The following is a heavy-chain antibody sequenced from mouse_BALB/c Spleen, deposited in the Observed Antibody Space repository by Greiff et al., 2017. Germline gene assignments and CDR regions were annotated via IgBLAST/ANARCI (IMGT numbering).Heavy chain of an antibody. V-gene: IGHV3-6*02. CDR2: ISYDGSN. Sequence: VQLKESGPGLVKPSQSLSLTCSVTGYSITSGYYWNWIRQFPGNKLEWMGYISYDGSNNYNPSLKNRISITRDTSKNQFFLKLNSVTTEDTATYYCTRAGGNYGVWYAMDYWGQGTSVTVSS. D-gene: IGHD1-1*02. CDR3: TRAGGNYGVWYAMDY. CDR1: GYSITSGYY. J-gene: IGHJ4*01.